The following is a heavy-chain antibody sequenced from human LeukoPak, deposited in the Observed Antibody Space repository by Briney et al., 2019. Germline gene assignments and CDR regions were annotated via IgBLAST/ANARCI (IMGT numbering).Heavy chain of an antibody. CDR1: GYTFTDYY. CDR3: AREERILGYCSGGSCYPVNLVDY. J-gene: IGHJ4*02. CDR2: MNPNSGGT. V-gene: IGHV1-2*02. Sequence: ASVKVSCKASGYTFTDYYMHWVRQAPGQGLEWMGWMNPNSGGTNYAQKFQGRVTMTRDTSISTAYMELSRLRSDDTAVYYCAREERILGYCSGGSCYPVNLVDYWGQGTLVTVSS. D-gene: IGHD2-15*01.